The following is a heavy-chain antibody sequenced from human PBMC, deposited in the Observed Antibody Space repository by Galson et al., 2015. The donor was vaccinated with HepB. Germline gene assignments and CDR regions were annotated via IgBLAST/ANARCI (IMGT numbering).Heavy chain of an antibody. Sequence: SVKVSCKASGVTFSRLAISWVRQAPGQGLEWMGWISGYNGNTNYAQKFQGRVTMTIDTSTSIGYVEVRSLTSDGTAVYYRARLNDYGGSHFDDWGQGTLVSVSS. J-gene: IGHJ4*02. CDR2: ISGYNGNT. V-gene: IGHV1-18*01. CDR3: ARLNDYGGSHFDD. CDR1: GVTFSRLA. D-gene: IGHD4-23*01.